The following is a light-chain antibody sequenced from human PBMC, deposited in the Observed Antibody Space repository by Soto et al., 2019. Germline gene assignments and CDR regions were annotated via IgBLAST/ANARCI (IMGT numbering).Light chain of an antibody. CDR3: SSYTSSSSQV. J-gene: IGLJ1*01. CDR2: DVS. Sequence: QSVLTQPASVSGSPGQSITISCTGTYRDVGGYNYVAWYQQYPGKAPKLMIYDVSFRPSGVSNRFSGSKSDITASLTISGLQVEDEADYYCSSYTSSSSQVFGTGTKVTVL. V-gene: IGLV2-14*01. CDR1: YRDVGGYNY.